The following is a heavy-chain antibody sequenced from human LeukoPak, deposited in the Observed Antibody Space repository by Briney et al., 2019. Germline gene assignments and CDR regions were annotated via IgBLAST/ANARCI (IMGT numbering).Heavy chain of an antibody. CDR2: IIAGNGNT. CDR1: GYTFTSYA. J-gene: IGHJ5*02. CDR3: ARDCSGGPPGWFDP. D-gene: IGHD2-15*01. V-gene: IGHV1-3*01. Sequence: GASVKVSCKASGYTFTSYAIHWVRQAPGQSLEWMGWIIAGNGNTKYSQRLQGRVTITRDTSASTAYMELSSLRSDDTAVYYCARDCSGGPPGWFDPWGQGTLVTVST.